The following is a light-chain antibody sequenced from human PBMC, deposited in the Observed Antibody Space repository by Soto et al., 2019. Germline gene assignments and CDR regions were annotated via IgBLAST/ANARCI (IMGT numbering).Light chain of an antibody. CDR3: HQYNDWPRT. Sequence: EIVVTQSPATVSVSPGERATLSCRASQSLSSNLAWYQQKPGQAPRLLIYGASTRAAGIPTRFSGSGSETEFTLTISSLQSEDLAVYYCHQYNDWPRTFGQGTKVEIK. CDR2: GAS. V-gene: IGKV3-15*01. J-gene: IGKJ1*01. CDR1: QSLSSN.